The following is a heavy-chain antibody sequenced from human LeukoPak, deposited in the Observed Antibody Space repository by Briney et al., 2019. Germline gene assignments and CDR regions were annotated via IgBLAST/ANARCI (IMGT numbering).Heavy chain of an antibody. V-gene: IGHV1-24*01. Sequence: ASVKVSCKVSGYTLTELSMHWVRQAPGKGLEWMGGFDPEDGETIYAREFQGRVTMTEDTSTDTAYMELSSLRSEDTAVYYCATYYYDSSGYSLLDYWGQGTLVTVSS. CDR3: ATYYYDSSGYSLLDY. CDR2: FDPEDGET. D-gene: IGHD3-22*01. J-gene: IGHJ4*02. CDR1: GYTLTELS.